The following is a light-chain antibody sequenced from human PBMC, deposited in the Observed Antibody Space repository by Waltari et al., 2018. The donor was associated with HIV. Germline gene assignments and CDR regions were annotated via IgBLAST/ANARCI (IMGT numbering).Light chain of an antibody. V-gene: IGLV1-40*01. Sequence: QPVLTQPPSVSGAPGQKVTISCTGTSSNLGAGYGVQWFQQLPGSGPSLLIYADSNRPSGVPDRFSGSRSGPSASLVITGLQAEDEAEYHYQSSDGGLSGHLIFGGGTKLTVL. CDR3: QSSDGGLSGHLI. CDR1: SSNLGAGYG. CDR2: ADS. J-gene: IGLJ2*01.